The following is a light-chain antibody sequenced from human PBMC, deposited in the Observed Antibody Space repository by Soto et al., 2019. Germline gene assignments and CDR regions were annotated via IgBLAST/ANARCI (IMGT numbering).Light chain of an antibody. CDR3: QQRANWPPLT. J-gene: IGKJ4*01. V-gene: IGKV3-11*01. CDR1: QSVSNY. CDR2: DAS. Sequence: EIVLTQSPATLSLSPGERATLSCRASQSVSNYLGWYQQRPGQAPRLLIYDASNRATGTPARFSGSGSGTDFTLTISSLEPGDFAIYYCQQRANWPPLTFGGGTKVEMK.